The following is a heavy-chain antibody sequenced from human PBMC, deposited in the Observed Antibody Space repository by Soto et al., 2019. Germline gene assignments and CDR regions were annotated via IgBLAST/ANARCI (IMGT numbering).Heavy chain of an antibody. CDR1: GFTFNGHW. CDR2: INQGSSEK. Sequence: VQLVESGGGLVQPGGSLRLSCAVSGFTFNGHWMSWVRQTPGKGLGWVANINQGSSEKYYVDSVKGRFTISRDNAKNSLYLQMNTLRADDTAVYYCVRDHPTVGLYFDYWGQGTLVTVSS. V-gene: IGHV3-7*01. D-gene: IGHD4-4*01. CDR3: VRDHPTVGLYFDY. J-gene: IGHJ4*02.